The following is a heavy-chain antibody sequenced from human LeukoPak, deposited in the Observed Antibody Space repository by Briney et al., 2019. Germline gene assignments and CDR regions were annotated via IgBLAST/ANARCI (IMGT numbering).Heavy chain of an antibody. CDR3: PRDRRTTYYYDSSPSSGY. CDR2: INPNSGGT. D-gene: IGHD3-22*01. Sequence: GASVKVSCKASGYTFTGYYMHWVRQAPGQGLEWLGRINPNSGGTNCAQKFQGRVTMTRETSISTAYMELSRLRSDDTAVYYCPRDRRTTYYYDSSPSSGYWGQGTLVTVSS. J-gene: IGHJ4*02. CDR1: GYTFTGYY. V-gene: IGHV1-2*06.